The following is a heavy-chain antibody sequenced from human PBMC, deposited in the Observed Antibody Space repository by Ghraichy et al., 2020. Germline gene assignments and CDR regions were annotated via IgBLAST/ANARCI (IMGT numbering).Heavy chain of an antibody. J-gene: IGHJ2*01. CDR3: ASIAGSGWKYFDL. D-gene: IGHD6-13*01. CDR2: IYYSGST. Sequence: SETLSLTCTVSGGSISSYYWSWIRQPPGKGLEWIGYIYYSGSTNYNPSLKSRVTISVDTSKNQFSLKLSSVTAADTAVYYCASIAGSGWKYFDLWGRGTLVTVSS. V-gene: IGHV4-59*01. CDR1: GGSISSYY.